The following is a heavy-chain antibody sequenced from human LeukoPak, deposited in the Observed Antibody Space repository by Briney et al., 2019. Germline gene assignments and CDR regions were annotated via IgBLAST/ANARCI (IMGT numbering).Heavy chain of an antibody. CDR2: IYYSGST. CDR3: VRDGYSSSWHKRGAFDI. J-gene: IGHJ3*02. D-gene: IGHD6-13*01. CDR1: GGSISSYY. V-gene: IGHV4-59*01. Sequence: SETLSPTCTVSGGSISSYYWSWIRQPPGKGLEWIGYIYYSGSTNYNPSLKSRVTISVDTSKNQFSLKLSSVTAADTALYFCVRDGYSSSWHKRGAFDIWGQGTMGTVSS.